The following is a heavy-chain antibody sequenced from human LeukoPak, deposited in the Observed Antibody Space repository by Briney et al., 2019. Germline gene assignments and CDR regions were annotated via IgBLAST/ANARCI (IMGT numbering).Heavy chain of an antibody. V-gene: IGHV3-7*02. CDR2: IKHDGSET. D-gene: IGHD3-16*01. CDR1: GFTFSSTW. Sequence: GGSLRLSCAASGFTFSSTWMSWVRQAPGKGLEWVANIKHDGSETNYVDSVKGRFTISRDNDKNSLYLQMNSVRVEDTAVYYCAKNGGPHGMDVWGQGTTVTVPS. CDR3: AKNGGPHGMDV. J-gene: IGHJ6*02.